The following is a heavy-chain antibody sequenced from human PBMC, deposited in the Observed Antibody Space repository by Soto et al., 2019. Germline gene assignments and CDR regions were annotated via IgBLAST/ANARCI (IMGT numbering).Heavy chain of an antibody. CDR3: ARDKITGLLDY. V-gene: IGHV4-34*01. Sequence: QVQLQQWGAGLLKPSETLSLTCAVYGGSFSGYYWTGIRQPPGTGLEWIGEINHSGSTNYNPSLKSRVTISVDTSKNHFSLKLSSVTAADTAVYYCARDKITGLLDYWGQGTLVTVSS. D-gene: IGHD2-8*02. J-gene: IGHJ4*02. CDR1: GGSFSGYY. CDR2: INHSGST.